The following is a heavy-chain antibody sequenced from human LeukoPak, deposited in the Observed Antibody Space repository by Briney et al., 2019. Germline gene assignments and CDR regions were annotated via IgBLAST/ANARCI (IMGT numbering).Heavy chain of an antibody. J-gene: IGHJ4*02. V-gene: IGHV4-30-4*01. CDR2: IYYSRST. CDR3: VRDGYNSGYFDY. CDR1: GASISSGGYY. Sequence: SEPLSLTCTVSGASISSGGYYWTWIRQPPGKGLEWIGYIYYSRSTSYSPSLKSRLTISVDTSKNQFSLMLSSVTAADTAVYYCVRDGYNSGYFDYWGQGTLVTVSS. D-gene: IGHD5-24*01.